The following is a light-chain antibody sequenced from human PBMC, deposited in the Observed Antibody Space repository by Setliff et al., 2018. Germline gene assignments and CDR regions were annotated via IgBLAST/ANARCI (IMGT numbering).Light chain of an antibody. J-gene: IGLJ1*01. CDR2: GNN. CDR3: QSYDSSLSAYV. CDR1: SSNIGAGYD. Sequence: LTQPPSVSGAPGQRVTISCAGRSSNIGAGYDVHWYQQLPGTAPKLLIYGNNNRPSGVPDRFPGSQSGTSASLAITGLHSEDEADYYCQSYDSSLSAYVFGTGTKVTVL. V-gene: IGLV1-40*01.